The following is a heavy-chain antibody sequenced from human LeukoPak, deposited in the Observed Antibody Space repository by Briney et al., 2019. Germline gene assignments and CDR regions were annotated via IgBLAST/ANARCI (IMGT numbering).Heavy chain of an antibody. CDR3: ARGQLIDY. CDR1: GYTFTGYY. V-gene: IGHV1-2*02. CDR2: INPNNGGT. D-gene: IGHD1-1*01. J-gene: IGHJ4*02. Sequence: ASVKVSCKASGYTFTGYYMHWVRQAPGQGLEWMGWINPNNGGTNYAQKFQGRVTITRDTSISTAYMDLSSLTSDDTAVFYCARGQLIDYWGREPWSPSPQ.